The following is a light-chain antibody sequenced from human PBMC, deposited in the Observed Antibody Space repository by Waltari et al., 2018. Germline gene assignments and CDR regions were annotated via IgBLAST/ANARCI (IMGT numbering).Light chain of an antibody. CDR3: QQYDVSPLT. CDR2: GAF. CDR1: QTIRTTY. V-gene: IGKV3-20*01. Sequence: CKNSQTIRTTYVAGDQQKPGQAPTLLIYGAFTRATGIPDRFTGSGSGTDFSLTISSLEPEDFATYYCQQYDVSPLTFGGGTKVEIK. J-gene: IGKJ4*01.